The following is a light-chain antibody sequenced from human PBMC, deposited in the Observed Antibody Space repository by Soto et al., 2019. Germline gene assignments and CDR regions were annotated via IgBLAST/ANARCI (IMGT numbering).Light chain of an antibody. J-gene: IGLJ2*01. CDR1: SGHSSYA. CDR2: LNSDGSH. Sequence: QSVLTQSPSASASLGASVKLTCTLSSGHSSYAIAWHRQQPEKGPRYLMKLNSDGSHSKGDGIPDRFSGSSSGAERYLTISSLQSEDEADYYCQTWGTGIYVVFGGGTKLTVL. V-gene: IGLV4-69*01. CDR3: QTWGTGIYVV.